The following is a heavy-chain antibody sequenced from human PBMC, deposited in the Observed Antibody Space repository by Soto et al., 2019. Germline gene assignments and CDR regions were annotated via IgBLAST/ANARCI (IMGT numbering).Heavy chain of an antibody. CDR3: ARVTSGYRPHFEY. J-gene: IGHJ4*02. CDR1: GGSLSSYY. Sequence: QVQLQESGPGLVKPSETLSLTCTVSGGSLSSYYWSWIRQPPGKGLECIGYIYYSGSTNYKPSLKSRATISVDTSNNQFSLKLRSVTAADTAVYYCARVTSGYRPHFEYWGQGTLVTVSS. CDR2: IYYSGST. D-gene: IGHD3-3*01. V-gene: IGHV4-59*01.